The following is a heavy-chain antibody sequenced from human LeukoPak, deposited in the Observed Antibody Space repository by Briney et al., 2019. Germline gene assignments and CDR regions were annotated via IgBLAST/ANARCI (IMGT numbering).Heavy chain of an antibody. V-gene: IGHV4-39*07. CDR3: ARTYCGTTSCYAPFDY. CDR1: GGSISSSSYY. J-gene: IGHJ4*02. CDR2: IYYSGST. D-gene: IGHD2-2*01. Sequence: SETLSLTCTVSGGSISSSSYYWGWIRQPPGKGLEWIGSIYYSGSTYYNPSLKSRVTISVDTSKNQFSLKLNSVTAADTAVYYCARTYCGTTSCYAPFDYWGQGTLVAVSS.